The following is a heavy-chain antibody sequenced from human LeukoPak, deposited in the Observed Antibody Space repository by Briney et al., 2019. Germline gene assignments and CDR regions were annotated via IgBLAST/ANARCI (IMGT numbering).Heavy chain of an antibody. CDR1: GFTFDDYA. CDR3: AKGRRVAFDY. CDR2: ISWNSGSI. V-gene: IGHV3-9*01. J-gene: IGHJ4*02. Sequence: PGGSLRLSCAASGFTFDDYAMHWVRQAPGKGLEWVSGISWNSGSIGYADSVKGRFTISRDNAKNSLYLQMNSLRAEDTALYYCAKGRRVAFDYWGQGTLVTVSS. D-gene: IGHD3-3*01.